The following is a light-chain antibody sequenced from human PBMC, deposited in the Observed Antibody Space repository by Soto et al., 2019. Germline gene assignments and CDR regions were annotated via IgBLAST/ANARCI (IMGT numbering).Light chain of an antibody. CDR2: SNN. V-gene: IGLV1-44*01. Sequence: QTGVTQPPSASGTPGQRVTISCSGSSSNIGSNTVNWYQQLPGTAPKLLIYSNNQRPSGVPDRFSGSKSGTSASLAISGLQSEDEADYYCAAWDDSLNGGVFGGGTKLTVL. CDR3: AAWDDSLNGGV. J-gene: IGLJ3*02. CDR1: SSNIGSNT.